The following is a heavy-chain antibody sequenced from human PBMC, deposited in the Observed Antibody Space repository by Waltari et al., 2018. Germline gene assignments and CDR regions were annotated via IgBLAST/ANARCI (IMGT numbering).Heavy chain of an antibody. D-gene: IGHD5-12*01. J-gene: IGHJ2*01. Sequence: QLQLQESGPGLVKPSGTLSLTCTVTGGPISSLHYPWGWIRQPPGKGLGWIGSIYYGGNTYYNPSLQSRVTISVDTSKNQFSLSLSSVTAADTAVYYCARPVGGYSGYDSWFFDLWGRGTLVTVSS. V-gene: IGHV4-39*01. CDR2: IYYGGNT. CDR1: GGPISSLHYP. CDR3: ARPVGGYSGYDSWFFDL.